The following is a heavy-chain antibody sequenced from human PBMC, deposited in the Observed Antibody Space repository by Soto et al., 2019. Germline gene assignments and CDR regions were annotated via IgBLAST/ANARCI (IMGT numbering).Heavy chain of an antibody. J-gene: IGHJ4*02. CDR3: ARGRYGDY. CDR2: ISAHNGNT. D-gene: IGHD1-1*01. CDR1: GYAFTTYG. Sequence: QGHLVQSGAEVKKPGASVKVSCQGSGYAFTTYGITWVRQAPGQGLEWMGWISAHNGNTSYAQKLQGRVTVTRDTSTSTAYMAMRSLRYDDTAVYYCARGRYGDYSGQGALVTVSS. V-gene: IGHV1-18*01.